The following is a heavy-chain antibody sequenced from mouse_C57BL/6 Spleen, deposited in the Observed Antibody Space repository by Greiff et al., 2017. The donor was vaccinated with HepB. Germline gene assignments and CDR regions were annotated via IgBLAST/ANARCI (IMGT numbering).Heavy chain of an antibody. CDR1: GYTFTDYY. CDR3: ARRSNWDYYFDY. V-gene: IGHV1-26*01. J-gene: IGHJ2*01. Sequence: EVQLQQSGPELVKPGASVKISCKASGYTFTDYYMNWVKQSHGKSLEWIGDINPNNGGTSYNQKFKGKATLTVDKSSSTAYMELRSLTSEDSAVYYCARRSNWDYYFDYWGQGTTLTVSS. CDR2: INPNNGGT. D-gene: IGHD4-1*01.